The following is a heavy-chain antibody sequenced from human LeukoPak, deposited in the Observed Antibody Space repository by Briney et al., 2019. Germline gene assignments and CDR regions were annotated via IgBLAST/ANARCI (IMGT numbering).Heavy chain of an antibody. CDR3: AREVESKVYGMDV. J-gene: IGHJ6*02. D-gene: IGHD3-3*01. V-gene: IGHV1-69*13. Sequence: SVKVSCKASGGTFSSYAISWVRQAPGQGLEWMGGIIPIFGTANYAQKFQGRVTITADESTSTAYMGLSSLRSEDTAVYYCAREVESKVYGMDVWGQGTTVTVSS. CDR1: GGTFSSYA. CDR2: IIPIFGTA.